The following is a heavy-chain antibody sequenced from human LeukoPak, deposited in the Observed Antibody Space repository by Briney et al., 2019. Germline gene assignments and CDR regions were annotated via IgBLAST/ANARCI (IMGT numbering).Heavy chain of an antibody. CDR2: IGGSGSTT. J-gene: IGHJ4*02. D-gene: IGHD3-16*01. CDR3: ARDRTFGGAFDY. CDR1: GFTFSSFA. Sequence: GGSLRLSCAASGFTFSSFAMSWVRQPPGKGLEWVSGIGGSGSTTYYADSVKGRFTISRDNAKNSLYLQINSLGAEDTAVYYCARDRTFGGAFDYWGQGTLVTVSS. V-gene: IGHV3-23*01.